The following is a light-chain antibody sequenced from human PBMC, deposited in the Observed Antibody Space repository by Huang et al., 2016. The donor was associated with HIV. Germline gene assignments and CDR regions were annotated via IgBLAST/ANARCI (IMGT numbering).Light chain of an antibody. V-gene: IGKV3-15*01. Sequence: EIVMTQSPATLSVSPGETATLSCRASQSVSSNLAWYQQKPGQAPRPLIYGASTRATGFPARFSGSGSGTEFTLTISSLQSEDFAVYYCQQYNDWPPVTFGGGTKVEIK. CDR3: QQYNDWPPVT. J-gene: IGKJ4*01. CDR1: QSVSSN. CDR2: GAS.